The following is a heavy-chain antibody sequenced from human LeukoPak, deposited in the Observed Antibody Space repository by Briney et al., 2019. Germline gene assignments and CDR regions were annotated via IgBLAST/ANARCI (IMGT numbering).Heavy chain of an antibody. J-gene: IGHJ4*02. Sequence: SETLSLTCTVSGGSISSRSYYWAWIRQPPGKGLEWIGSINYSGSTNYNPSLKSRLTISVDTSKNQFSLKLSSVTAADTAVYYCASPLGVRGVRVVYWGQGTLVTVSS. V-gene: IGHV4-39*01. CDR1: GGSISSRSYY. CDR3: ASPLGVRGVRVVY. D-gene: IGHD3-10*01. CDR2: INYSGST.